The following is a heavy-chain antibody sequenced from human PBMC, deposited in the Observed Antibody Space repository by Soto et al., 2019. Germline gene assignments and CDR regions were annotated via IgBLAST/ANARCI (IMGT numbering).Heavy chain of an antibody. V-gene: IGHV4-34*01. CDR1: GGSFSGYY. D-gene: IGHD3-9*01. Sequence: PSETLSLTCAVYGGSFSGYYWSWIRQPPGKGLEWIGEINHSGSTNYNPSLKSRVTISVDTSKNQFSLKLSSVTAADTAVYYCARNHPTRRLYYDILTGSSFDYWGQGTLVTVS. CDR3: ARNHPTRRLYYDILTGSSFDY. CDR2: INHSGST. J-gene: IGHJ4*02.